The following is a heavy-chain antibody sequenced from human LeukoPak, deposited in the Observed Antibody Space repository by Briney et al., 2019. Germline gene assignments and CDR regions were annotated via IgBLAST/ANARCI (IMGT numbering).Heavy chain of an antibody. J-gene: IGHJ3*02. D-gene: IGHD3-22*01. V-gene: IGHV1-2*02. CDR3: ARHDDSSELAFDM. Sequence: ASVKVSCKASGYIFTGYYIHWVRQAPGQGLEWMGWINPNSGGTKYAQKFQGRVTLSRDTSISTAYMELSRLRSDDTAVYYCARHDDSSELAFDMWGQGTKVTVSS. CDR1: GYIFTGYY. CDR2: INPNSGGT.